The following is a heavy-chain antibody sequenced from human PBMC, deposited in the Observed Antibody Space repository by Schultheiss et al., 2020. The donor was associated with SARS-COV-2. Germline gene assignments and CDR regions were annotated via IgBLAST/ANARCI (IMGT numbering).Heavy chain of an antibody. CDR2: INHSGST. Sequence: SETLSLTCTVSGGSISSSSYYWSWIRQPPGKGLEWIGEINHSGSTNYNPSLKSRVTISVDTSKNQFSLKLSSVTAADTAVYYCARGVGFGESDYWGQGTLVTVSS. V-gene: IGHV4-39*07. CDR1: GGSISSSSYY. D-gene: IGHD3-10*01. CDR3: ARGVGFGESDY. J-gene: IGHJ4*02.